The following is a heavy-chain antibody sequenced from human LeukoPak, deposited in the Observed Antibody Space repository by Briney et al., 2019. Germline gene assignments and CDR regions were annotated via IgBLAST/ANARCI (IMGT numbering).Heavy chain of an antibody. CDR2: IYYSGST. J-gene: IGHJ4*02. D-gene: IGHD3-16*01. V-gene: IGHV4-39*01. CDR3: ARQGLRLGEYY. CDR1: GFTFSDYY. Sequence: GSLRLSCAASGFTFSDYYMSWIRLAPGKGLEWIGSIYYSGSTYYNPSLKSRVTISVDTSKNQFSLKLSSVTAADTAVYYCARQGLRLGEYYWGQGTLVTVSS.